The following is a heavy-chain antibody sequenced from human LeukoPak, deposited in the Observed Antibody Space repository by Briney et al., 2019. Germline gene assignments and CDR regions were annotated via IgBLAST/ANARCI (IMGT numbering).Heavy chain of an antibody. CDR1: GYTFTSYD. J-gene: IGHJ4*02. Sequence: ASVKVSCKASGYTFTSYDINWVRQATGQGLEWMGWMNTNSGNTGYAQKFQGRVTITRNSSISTAYMELRIMRSEDTAVYYCARVRYSGSYFFRRRTFSIFDYRGQGTLVTVSS. CDR2: MNTNSGNT. V-gene: IGHV1-8*03. D-gene: IGHD1-26*01. CDR3: ARVRYSGSYFFRRRTFSIFDY.